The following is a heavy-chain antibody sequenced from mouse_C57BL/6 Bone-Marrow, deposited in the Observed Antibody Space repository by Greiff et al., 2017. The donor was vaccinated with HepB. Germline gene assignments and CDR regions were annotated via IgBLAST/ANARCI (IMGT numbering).Heavy chain of an antibody. J-gene: IGHJ4*01. V-gene: IGHV5-12*01. CDR3: ARSYGSVYYYAMDY. CDR2: ISNGGGST. CDR1: GFTFSDYY. D-gene: IGHD1-1*01. Sequence: EVKLVESGGGLVQPVGSLKLSCAASGFTFSDYYMYWVRQTPEKRLEWVAYISNGGGSTYYPDTVKGRFTISRDNAKNTLYLQMTRLKSEDTAMYYCARSYGSVYYYAMDYWGQGTSVTVSS.